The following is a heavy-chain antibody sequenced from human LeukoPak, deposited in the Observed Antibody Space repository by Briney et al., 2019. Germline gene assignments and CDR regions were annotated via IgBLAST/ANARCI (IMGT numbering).Heavy chain of an antibody. D-gene: IGHD1-7*01. J-gene: IGHJ5*02. CDR1: GDSIYSTSYF. Sequence: SSETLSLTCTVSGDSIYSTSYFWGWIRQPPGKGLEWIGSIYYSGRTSYNPSLQSRVTISVDTSKNQFSLRLSSATAADTAVYYCARRNWNYENWLDPWGQGTLVTVPS. CDR2: IYYSGRT. V-gene: IGHV4-39*01. CDR3: ARRNWNYENWLDP.